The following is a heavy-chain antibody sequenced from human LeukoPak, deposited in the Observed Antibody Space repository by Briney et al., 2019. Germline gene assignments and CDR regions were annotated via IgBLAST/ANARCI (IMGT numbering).Heavy chain of an antibody. J-gene: IGHJ4*02. CDR2: IKQDGSEK. V-gene: IGHV3-7*01. Sequence: GGSLRLSCAASGFTFSSYWMSWVRQAPGKGLEWVANIKQDGSEKYYVDSAKGRFTISRDNAKNSLYLQLNSLRAEDTAVYYCARDHGGAAAGTPPPNDYWGQGTLSPSPQ. CDR1: GFTFSSYW. CDR3: ARDHGGAAAGTPPPNDY. D-gene: IGHD6-13*01.